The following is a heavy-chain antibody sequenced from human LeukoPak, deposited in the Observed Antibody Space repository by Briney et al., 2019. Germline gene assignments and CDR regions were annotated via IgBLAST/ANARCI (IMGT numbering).Heavy chain of an antibody. CDR2: IYYSGST. Sequence: SETLSLTCTVSGGSFSSGSYYWSWIRQPPGKGLEWIGHIYYSGSTNYNPSLKSRVTISVDTSKNQFSLKLSSVTAADTAVYYCARERAGRYGDYGFDYWGQGTLVTVSS. D-gene: IGHD4-17*01. J-gene: IGHJ4*02. CDR1: GGSFSSGSYY. V-gene: IGHV4-61*01. CDR3: ARERAGRYGDYGFDY.